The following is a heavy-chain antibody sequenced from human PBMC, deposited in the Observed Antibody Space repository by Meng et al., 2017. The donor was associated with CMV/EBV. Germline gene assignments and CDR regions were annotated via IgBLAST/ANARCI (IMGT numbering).Heavy chain of an antibody. Sequence: ASVKVSCKASGYTFTSYRISWVRQAPGQGLEWMGWISTNNGNTNYAHKLQGRVTMTTDTSTSTVYMELRSLRSDDTAVYYCARVLSLVAAAGPYYFDYWGQGTLVTVSS. J-gene: IGHJ4*02. CDR1: GYTFTSYR. D-gene: IGHD6-13*01. CDR2: ISTNNGNT. V-gene: IGHV1-18*01. CDR3: ARVLSLVAAAGPYYFDY.